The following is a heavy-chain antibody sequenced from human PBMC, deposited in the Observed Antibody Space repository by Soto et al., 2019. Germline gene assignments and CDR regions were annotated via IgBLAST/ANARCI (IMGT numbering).Heavy chain of an antibody. D-gene: IGHD3-3*01. J-gene: IGHJ5*02. CDR2: IHSSMST. CDR1: GGSISGSF. CDR3: ARGTRWFDP. Sequence: QVQLQESGPGLVRPSETLSLTCTVSGGSISGSFWIWIRQPAGNGLEWIGRIHSSMSTTYNPTLKSRVTMSVDTSKNQISLKLTSVTAADTAIYYCARGTRWFDPWGQGTLVTVSS. V-gene: IGHV4-4*07.